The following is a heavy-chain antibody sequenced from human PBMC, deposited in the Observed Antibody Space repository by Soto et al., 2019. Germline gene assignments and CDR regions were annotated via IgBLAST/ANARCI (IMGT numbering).Heavy chain of an antibody. D-gene: IGHD6-19*01. V-gene: IGHV3-66*03. CDR1: GFTVSSNY. CDR3: ARGNSSGCSYYYYGMDV. J-gene: IGHJ6*02. CDR2: IYSCGST. Sequence: HPGGSLRLSCAASGFTVSSNYMSWVRQAPGKGLEWVSVIYSCGSTYYADSVKGRFAISRDNSKNTLYLQSNSLRAEDTAVYYCARGNSSGCSYYYYGMDVWGQGTTVTVSS.